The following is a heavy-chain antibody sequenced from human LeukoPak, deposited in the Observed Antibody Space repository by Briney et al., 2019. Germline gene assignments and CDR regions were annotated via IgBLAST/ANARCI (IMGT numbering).Heavy chain of an antibody. CDR3: ARERYYGEEYYFDY. D-gene: IGHD4-17*01. Sequence: SETLSLTCAVYGGSFSGYYWSWIRQPPGKGLEWIGEINHSGSTNYNPSLKSRVSISVDTSKNQFSLKLSSVTAADTAIYYCARERYYGEEYYFDYWGQGTLVTVSS. V-gene: IGHV4-34*01. J-gene: IGHJ4*02. CDR2: INHSGST. CDR1: GGSFSGYY.